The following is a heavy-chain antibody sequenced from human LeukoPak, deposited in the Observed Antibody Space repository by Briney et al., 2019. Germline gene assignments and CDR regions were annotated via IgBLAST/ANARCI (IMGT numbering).Heavy chain of an antibody. Sequence: GGSLRLSCAASGFTFSSYAMHWVRQAPGKGLEWVAVISYDGSNKYYADSVKGRFTISRDNAKNSLYLQMNSLRAEDTAVYYCARSRDYSVLYYYYYMDVWGKGTTVTVSS. D-gene: IGHD4-11*01. CDR1: GFTFSSYA. J-gene: IGHJ6*03. V-gene: IGHV3-30-3*01. CDR2: ISYDGSNK. CDR3: ARSRDYSVLYYYYYMDV.